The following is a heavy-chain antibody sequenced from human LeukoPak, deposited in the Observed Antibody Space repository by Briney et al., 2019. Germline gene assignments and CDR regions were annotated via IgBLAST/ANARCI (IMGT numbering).Heavy chain of an antibody. CDR1: GFTFSSYN. CDR2: ISSSGDAI. J-gene: IGHJ4*02. D-gene: IGHD3-16*01. V-gene: IGHV3-48*04. CDR3: ARDRQMIY. Sequence: GGSLRLSCAASGFTFSSYNMNWVRQAPGKGLEWVSYISSSGDAIYYADSVKGRFTISRDNAKNSLSLQMTSLRADDTAVYYCARDRQMIYWGQGTLVTVSS.